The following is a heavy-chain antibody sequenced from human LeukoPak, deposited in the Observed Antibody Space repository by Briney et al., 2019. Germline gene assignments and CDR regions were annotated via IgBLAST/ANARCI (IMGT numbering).Heavy chain of an antibody. D-gene: IGHD4-23*01. CDR2: IYYSGST. Sequence: SETLSLTCTVSGGSINNYYWSWIRQPPGKGLEWIGYIYYSGSTNYNPSLKSRVTISVDTSKNQFSLNLSSVTAADTAVYYCARERRLLRGDAFDVWGQGTRVTVSS. CDR1: GGSINNYY. J-gene: IGHJ3*01. CDR3: ARERRLLRGDAFDV. V-gene: IGHV4-59*12.